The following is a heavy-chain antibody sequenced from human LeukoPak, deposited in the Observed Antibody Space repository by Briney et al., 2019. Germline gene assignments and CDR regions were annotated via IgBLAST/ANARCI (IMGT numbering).Heavy chain of an antibody. Sequence: GGSLRLSCAASGFIFNDYAMHWVRQAPGKGLEWVAGISWNSGTIAYADSVKGRFTISRDNAKNSLYLQMNSLRPEDMAFYFCAKVAAYGSGWYDSWGQGTLVTVSS. V-gene: IGHV3-9*03. CDR3: AKVAAYGSGWYDS. CDR2: ISWNSGTI. J-gene: IGHJ5*01. D-gene: IGHD6-19*01. CDR1: GFIFNDYA.